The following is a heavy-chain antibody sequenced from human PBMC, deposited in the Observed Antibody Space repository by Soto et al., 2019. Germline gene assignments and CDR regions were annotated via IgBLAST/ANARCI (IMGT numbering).Heavy chain of an antibody. D-gene: IGHD3-9*01. Sequence: QVQLVQCGAEVKKPGASVKVSCKASGYTFTSYYMHWVRQTPGQGLEWMGIINPSGGSTSYAQKFQGRVTMTRDTSTSTVYLELSSLRSEDTAVYYCARGSGRYFAWLFWRLDYWGQGTLVTVSS. CDR1: GYTFTSYY. V-gene: IGHV1-46*01. CDR3: ARGSGRYFAWLFWRLDY. CDR2: INPSGGST. J-gene: IGHJ4*02.